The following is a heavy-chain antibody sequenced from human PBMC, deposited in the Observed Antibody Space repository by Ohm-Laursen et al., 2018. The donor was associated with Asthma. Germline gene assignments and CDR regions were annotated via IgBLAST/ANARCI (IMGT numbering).Heavy chain of an antibody. J-gene: IGHJ4*02. CDR2: ISSDDVTI. Sequence: SLRLSCAAPGFTFSLYAINWVRQAPGKGLEWVSYISSDDVTIYYADSVKGRFTISRDNAKNSLYLQMNSLRAEDTALYYCATTLGMGYYFDYWGQGTLVTVSS. V-gene: IGHV3-48*04. CDR3: ATTLGMGYYFDY. CDR1: GFTFSLYA. D-gene: IGHD7-27*01.